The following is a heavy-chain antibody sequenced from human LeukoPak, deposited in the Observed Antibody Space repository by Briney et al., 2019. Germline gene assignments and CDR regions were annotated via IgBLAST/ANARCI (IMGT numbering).Heavy chain of an antibody. D-gene: IGHD5-18*01. Sequence: SEALSLTCSVSGDSISTYHWNWVRERPGKGLEWIGYMQSSGNSNYNPSLKSRVFMSVDTSKNQFVLNLMSVTAADTAVYYCARDKRHSYGRYFAHWGQGMLVSVSS. CDR3: ARDKRHSYGRYFAH. V-gene: IGHV4-59*01. J-gene: IGHJ4*02. CDR2: MQSSGNS. CDR1: GDSISTYH.